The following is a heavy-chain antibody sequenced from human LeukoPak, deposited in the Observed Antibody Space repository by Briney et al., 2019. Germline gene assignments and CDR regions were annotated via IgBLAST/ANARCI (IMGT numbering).Heavy chain of an antibody. V-gene: IGHV1-46*01. J-gene: IGHJ4*02. CDR3: ARVDSSGYIHDY. CDR1: GYTFTSYY. Sequence: ASVKVSCKASGYTFTSYYMHWVRQAPGQGLEWMGMINPSGGSTSYAQKFQGRVTMTRDTSTTTVYMELSSLRSEDTAMYYWARVDSSGYIHDYWGQGTLVTVSS. CDR2: INPSGGST. D-gene: IGHD3-22*01.